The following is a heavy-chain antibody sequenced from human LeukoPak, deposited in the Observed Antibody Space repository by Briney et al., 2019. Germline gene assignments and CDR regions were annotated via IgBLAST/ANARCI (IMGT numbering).Heavy chain of an antibody. CDR2: IYYSGST. J-gene: IGHJ4*02. V-gene: IGHV4-59*03. Sequence: SETLSLTCTVSGGSISSYYWSWIRQPPGKGLEWIGYIYYSGSTNYNPSLKSRVTMSIDTSKNQFSLNLSSATAADTAVYYCTRTGSTGGYWGQGTLVTVSS. CDR1: GGSISSYY. CDR3: TRTGSTGGY. D-gene: IGHD1-7*01.